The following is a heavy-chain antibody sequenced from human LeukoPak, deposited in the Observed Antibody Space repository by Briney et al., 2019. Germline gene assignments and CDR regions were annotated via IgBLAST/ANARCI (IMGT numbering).Heavy chain of an antibody. CDR2: INHSGST. CDR1: GGSFSGYY. D-gene: IGHD3-9*01. J-gene: IGHJ4*02. V-gene: IGHV4-34*01. Sequence: SETLSLTCAVYGGSFSGYYWSWIRQPPGKGLEWIGEINHSGSTNYNPSLKSRVTISVDTSKNQFSLKLSSVTAADTVVYYCARVNYDILTGYYKDYWGQGTLVTVSS. CDR3: ARVNYDILTGYYKDY.